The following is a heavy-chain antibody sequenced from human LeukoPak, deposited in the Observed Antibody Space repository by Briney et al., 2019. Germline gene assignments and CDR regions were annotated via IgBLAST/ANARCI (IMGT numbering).Heavy chain of an antibody. D-gene: IGHD3-22*01. V-gene: IGHV3-48*04. CDR2: ISSSSSTI. CDR1: GFTFSSYS. CDR3: ARGAGGYYDSSGYPS. Sequence: PGGSLRLSCAASGFTFSSYSMNWVRQAPGKGLEWASYISSSSSTIYYADSVKGRFTISRGNAKNSLYLQMNSLRAEDTAVYYCARGAGGYYDSSGYPSWGQGTLVTVSS. J-gene: IGHJ4*02.